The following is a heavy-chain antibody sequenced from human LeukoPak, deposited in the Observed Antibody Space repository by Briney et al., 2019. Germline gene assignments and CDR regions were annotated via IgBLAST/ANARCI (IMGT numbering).Heavy chain of an antibody. J-gene: IGHJ4*02. CDR2: INHSGST. V-gene: IGHV4-34*01. Sequence: PSETLSLTCTVSGGSISSYYWSWIRQPPGKGLEWIGEINHSGSTNYNPSLKSRVTISVDTSKNQFSLMLSSVTAADTAVYYCAKERIGGSEYWGQGTLVTVSS. D-gene: IGHD3-10*01. CDR3: AKERIGGSEY. CDR1: GGSISSYY.